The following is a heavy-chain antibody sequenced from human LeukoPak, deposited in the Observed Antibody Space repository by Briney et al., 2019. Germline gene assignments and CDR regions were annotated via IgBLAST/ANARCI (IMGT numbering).Heavy chain of an antibody. CDR3: AKNFPVSF. V-gene: IGHV3-23*01. Sequence: GGSLRLSCAASGFTFSSNAMAWVRQAPGKGLEWVSAIRGSDGATYYADSVKGRFTISRDNSKNTLSLQMNSLRAEDTAVYYCAKNFPVSFWGQGTLVTVSS. J-gene: IGHJ4*02. CDR1: GFTFSSNA. D-gene: IGHD3-3*01. CDR2: IRGSDGAT.